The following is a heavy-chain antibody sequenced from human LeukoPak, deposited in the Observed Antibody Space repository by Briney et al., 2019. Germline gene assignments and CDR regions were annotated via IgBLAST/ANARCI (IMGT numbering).Heavy chain of an antibody. CDR3: ASGFSSSPYFDS. D-gene: IGHD6-6*01. CDR1: GFTFSTYY. J-gene: IGHJ4*02. Sequence: KPGGSLRLSCAASGFTFSTYYMNWVRPAPGKGLEWGSFITCSSSYIYYTDSGKGRFTISRENAKNSLFLQMNSLRDEDTAVYSCASGFSSSPYFDSWGAGTLVTVSS. CDR2: ITCSSSYI. V-gene: IGHV3-21*01.